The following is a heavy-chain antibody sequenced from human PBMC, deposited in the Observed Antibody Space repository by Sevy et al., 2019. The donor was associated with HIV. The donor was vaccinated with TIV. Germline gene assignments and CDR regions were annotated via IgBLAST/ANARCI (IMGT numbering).Heavy chain of an antibody. D-gene: IGHD3-22*01. Sequence: ASVKASCKASGYTFTSYGISWVRQAPGQGLEWMGWIGAYNANTNYAQKFQGRVTMTTDTSTSTAYMELRSLRSDDTAVYYCARGDSPPFDYWGQGTLVTVSS. CDR3: ARGDSPPFDY. V-gene: IGHV1-18*01. CDR1: GYTFTSYG. CDR2: IGAYNANT. J-gene: IGHJ4*02.